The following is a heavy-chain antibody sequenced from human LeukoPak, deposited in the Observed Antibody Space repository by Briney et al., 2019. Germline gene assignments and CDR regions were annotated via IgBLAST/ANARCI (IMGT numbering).Heavy chain of an antibody. J-gene: IGHJ4*02. D-gene: IGHD2-21*01. V-gene: IGHV3-7*01. CDR2: IKQDGGEK. Sequence: PGGSLRLSCVASGFSFSTYWMSWVRQAPGKGLEWVANIKQDGGEKYYVDSVKGRFTISRDNAKNSLYLQMNSLRAEDTAVYYCARYTCGDCTNPHPDYWGQGTLVTVSS. CDR3: ARYTCGDCTNPHPDY. CDR1: GFSFSTYW.